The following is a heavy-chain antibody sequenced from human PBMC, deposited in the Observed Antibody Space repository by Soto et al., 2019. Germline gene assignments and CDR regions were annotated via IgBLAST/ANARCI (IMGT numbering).Heavy chain of an antibody. J-gene: IGHJ6*04. Sequence: PGKGLEGIGYIYHSGSTYYNPSLKSRVTISVDRSKPQFSLKLSSVTAADTAMYYCARVNDGREYYYYGTDVWVKGSTVTVSS. V-gene: IGHV4-30-2*01. D-gene: IGHD1-1*01. CDR2: IYHSGST. CDR3: ARVNDGREYYYYGTDV.